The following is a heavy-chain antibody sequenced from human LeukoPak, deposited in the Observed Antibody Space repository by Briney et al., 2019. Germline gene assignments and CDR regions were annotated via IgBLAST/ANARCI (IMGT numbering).Heavy chain of an antibody. CDR2: ISAYNGNT. D-gene: IGHD3-9*01. CDR1: GYTFTSYG. V-gene: IGHV1-18*01. J-gene: IGHJ4*02. Sequence: ASVKVSCKASGYTFTSYGISWVRQAPGQGLEWMGWISAYNGNTNYAQKLQGRVAMTTDTSTSTAYMELRSLRSDDTAVYYCARVQEADTLTGYYSDYWGQGTLVTVSS. CDR3: ARVQEADTLTGYYSDY.